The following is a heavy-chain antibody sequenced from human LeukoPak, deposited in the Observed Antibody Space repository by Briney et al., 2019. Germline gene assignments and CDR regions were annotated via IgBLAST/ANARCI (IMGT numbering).Heavy chain of an antibody. CDR1: GFTVSSNS. CDR2: MYSGGST. CDR3: AREQVVVGRGYYGMDV. V-gene: IGHV3-66*01. Sequence: GGSLRLSCAASGFTVSSNSMNWVRQAPGKGLEWVSVMYSGGSTFYGDSVKGRFTISRDNSMNTLYLQMNSLRVDDTAVYYCAREQVVVGRGYYGMDVWGQGTTVTVSS. J-gene: IGHJ6*02. D-gene: IGHD2-2*01.